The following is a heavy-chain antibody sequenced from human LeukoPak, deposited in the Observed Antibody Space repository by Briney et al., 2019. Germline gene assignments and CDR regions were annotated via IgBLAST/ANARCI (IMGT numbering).Heavy chain of an antibody. CDR1: GFTFSSCA. Sequence: GGSLRLSCAASGFTFSSCAMSWVRQAPGKGLEWVSAISTTGSSPYADSVKGRFTISRDNSKSTVYLQMNSLRAEDTAVYYCAKDGHYDGSGYYFHWFDSWGQGTLVTVSS. J-gene: IGHJ5*02. D-gene: IGHD3-22*01. CDR3: AKDGHYDGSGYYFHWFDS. CDR2: ISTTGSSP. V-gene: IGHV3-23*01.